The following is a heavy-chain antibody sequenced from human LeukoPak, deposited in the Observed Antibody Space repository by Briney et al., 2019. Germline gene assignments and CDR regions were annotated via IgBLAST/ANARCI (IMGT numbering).Heavy chain of an antibody. V-gene: IGHV4-34*01. J-gene: IGHJ4*02. Sequence: SETLSLTCAVYGGSFSGYYWSWIRHPPGKGLEWIGEINHSGSTNYNPSLKSRVTISVDTSKHQFSLRLSSVTAADTAVYYCARHRGAYCGGGSCYSSYYFDSWGQGTLVTVSS. CDR1: GGSFSGYY. CDR2: INHSGST. CDR3: ARHRGAYCGGGSCYSSYYFDS. D-gene: IGHD2-15*01.